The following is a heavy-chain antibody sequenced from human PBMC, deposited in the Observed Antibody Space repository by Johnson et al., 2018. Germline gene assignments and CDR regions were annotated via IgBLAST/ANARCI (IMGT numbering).Heavy chain of an antibody. J-gene: IGHJ6*03. V-gene: IGHV3-23*04. D-gene: IGHD3-3*01. CDR1: GFTFSSYA. CDR3: AKSLGDFWSGYYTGYYSYIGV. CDR2: ISGSGGST. Sequence: EVQLVESGGGLVQPGGSLRLSCAASGFTFSSYAMSWVRQAPGKGLEWVSAISGSGGSTYYEDSVTGRFPIYRDNSRNTLYLQMNSTRAEDTAVYYCAKSLGDFWSGYYTGYYSYIGVWGNGTTVTVS.